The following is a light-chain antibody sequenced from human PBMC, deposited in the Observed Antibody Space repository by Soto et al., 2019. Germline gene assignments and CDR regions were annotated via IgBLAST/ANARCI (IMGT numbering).Light chain of an antibody. CDR2: GAS. CDR1: QSVSSN. V-gene: IGKV3-15*01. J-gene: IGKJ1*01. CDR3: QQYNNWPT. Sequence: EIVMTQSPATLSVSPGERATLSCRASQSVSSNLAWYQQKPGQAPRLLIYGASTWATGIPARFSGSGSGTEFTLTISSLQYEDFAVYYCQQYNNWPTFGQGTKVEIK.